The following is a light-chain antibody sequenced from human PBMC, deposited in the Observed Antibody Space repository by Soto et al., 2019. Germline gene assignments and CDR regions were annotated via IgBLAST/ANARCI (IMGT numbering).Light chain of an antibody. J-gene: IGKJ1*01. CDR3: QQYGASPWT. Sequence: EIVLTQSPGTLSLSPGERATLSCRASQSVRSNYLAWYQQKIGQAPRLLIYGASSRVTGIPDRFSGSGSGTDFPLTISRLEPEDFELYYCQQYGASPWTFGQGTKVEIK. CDR2: GAS. V-gene: IGKV3-20*01. CDR1: QSVRSNY.